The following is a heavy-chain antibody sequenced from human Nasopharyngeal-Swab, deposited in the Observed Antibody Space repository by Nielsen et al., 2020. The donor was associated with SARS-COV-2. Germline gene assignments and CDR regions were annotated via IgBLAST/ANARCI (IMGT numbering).Heavy chain of an antibody. CDR1: GYTFTSYA. V-gene: IGHV1-3*01. CDR3: ARNLRAHYYYDSSGYTGPADY. CDR2: INAGNGNT. J-gene: IGHJ4*02. Sequence: ASVKVSCKASGYTFTSYAMHWVRQAPGQRLEWMGWINAGNGNTKYSQKFQGRVTITRDTSACTAYMELSSLRSEDTAVYYCARNLRAHYYYDSSGYTGPADYWGQGTLVTVSS. D-gene: IGHD3-22*01.